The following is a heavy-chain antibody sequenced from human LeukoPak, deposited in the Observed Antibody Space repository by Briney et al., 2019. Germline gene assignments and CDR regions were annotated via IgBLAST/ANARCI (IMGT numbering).Heavy chain of an antibody. J-gene: IGHJ6*02. V-gene: IGHV3-33*01. CDR1: GFTFSSYG. CDR2: IWYDGSNK. D-gene: IGHD3-22*01. CDR3: ARAYDSSGYYQYYYYYGMDV. Sequence: GGSLRLSCAASGFTFSSYGMHWVRQAPGKGLEWVAVIWYDGSNKYYADSVKARFTISRDNSKNTLYLQMNSLRAEDTAVYYCARAYDSSGYYQYYYYYGMDVWGQGTTVTVSS.